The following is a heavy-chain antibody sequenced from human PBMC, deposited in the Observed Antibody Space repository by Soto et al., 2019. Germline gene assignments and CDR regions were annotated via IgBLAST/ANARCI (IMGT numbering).Heavy chain of an antibody. D-gene: IGHD2-2*01. CDR2: ISSSSSYI. CDR1: GFTFSSYS. V-gene: IGHV3-21*01. Sequence: GGSLRLSCAASGFTFSSYSMNWVRQAPGKGLEWVPSISSSSSYIYYADSVKGRFTISRDNAKNSLYLQMNSLRAEDTAVYYCARDPEGYCSSTSCYSDPWGQGTLVTVSS. CDR3: ARDPEGYCSSTSCYSDP. J-gene: IGHJ5*02.